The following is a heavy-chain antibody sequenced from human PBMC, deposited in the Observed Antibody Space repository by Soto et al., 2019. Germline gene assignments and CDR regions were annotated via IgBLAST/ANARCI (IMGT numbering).Heavy chain of an antibody. CDR3: ARGGGLLWFGELLNWFDP. J-gene: IGHJ5*02. D-gene: IGHD3-10*01. CDR2: ISAYNGNT. V-gene: IGHV1-18*01. Sequence: QVQLVQSGAEVKKPGASVKVSCKASGYTFTSYGISWVRQAPGQGLEWMGWISAYNGNTNYAQKPQGRVTMTTGTSTSTSYMELGSLRSDDTAVYYCARGGGLLWFGELLNWFDPWGQGTLVTVSS. CDR1: GYTFTSYG.